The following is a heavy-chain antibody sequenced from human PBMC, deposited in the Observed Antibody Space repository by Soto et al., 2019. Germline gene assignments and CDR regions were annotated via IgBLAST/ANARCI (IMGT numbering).Heavy chain of an antibody. CDR3: ARDRIQLRLGKYSVIGMDV. Sequence: QVQLVQSGAEMRKPGSSLRVSCKASEGTFSDYAFSWVRQAPGQGLEWMGGIVPRFDSPNYAQKFGGRVTITADTSSSTVYMALSSLRFDDTAVYFCARDRIQLRLGKYSVIGMDVWGQGTTIIVPS. J-gene: IGHJ6*02. CDR2: IVPRFDSP. CDR1: EGTFSDYA. D-gene: IGHD3-16*01. V-gene: IGHV1-69*06.